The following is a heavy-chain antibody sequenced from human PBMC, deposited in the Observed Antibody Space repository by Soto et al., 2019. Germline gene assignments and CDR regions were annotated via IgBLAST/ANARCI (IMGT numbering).Heavy chain of an antibody. CDR2: MNPNSGNT. CDR1: GYSFSDYD. Sequence: ASVKVSCKASGYSFSDYDINWVRQATGQGPEWMGWMNPNSGNTGYAQKFQGRVTMTRNTSINTAYMELSSLGSEDTAVYYCARDNRYNWNDEGWFDPWGQGTLVTVSS. V-gene: IGHV1-8*01. J-gene: IGHJ5*02. D-gene: IGHD1-20*01. CDR3: ARDNRYNWNDEGWFDP.